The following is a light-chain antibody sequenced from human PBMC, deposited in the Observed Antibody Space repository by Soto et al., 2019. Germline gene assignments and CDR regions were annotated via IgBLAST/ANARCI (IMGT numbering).Light chain of an antibody. CDR3: QELNSHLLN. V-gene: IGKV1-9*01. CDR2: ATS. J-gene: IGKJ3*01. CDR1: QGINSY. Sequence: DIQLTQSPSFLSASMGDRVTITCLASQGINSYLAWYQQTPGKVPKLLIYATSTLETGVPSRFGGSGSGTDFTLTISRLQPEDFATYYCQELNSHLLNIGPGTKVDI.